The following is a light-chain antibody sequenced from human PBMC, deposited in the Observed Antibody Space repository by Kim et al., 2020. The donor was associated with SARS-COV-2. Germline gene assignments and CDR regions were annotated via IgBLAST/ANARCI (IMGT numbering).Light chain of an antibody. V-gene: IGKV3-20*01. J-gene: IGKJ2*01. Sequence: SLSPGERATISCRPSQTLGTSLAWYQQKPGQPPRLLFYGASNRAAGIPDRFSASGSETDFTLTITRLEPEDFAVYHCQHHVAAPYTFGQGTKLEI. CDR3: QHHVAAPYT. CDR2: GAS. CDR1: QTLGTS.